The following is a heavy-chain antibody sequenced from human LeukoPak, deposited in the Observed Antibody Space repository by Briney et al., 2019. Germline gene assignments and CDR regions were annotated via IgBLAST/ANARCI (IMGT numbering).Heavy chain of an antibody. J-gene: IGHJ4*02. V-gene: IGHV3-53*01. CDR2: IYSGGST. CDR1: GFIVSSNY. Sequence: GGSLRLSCAASGFIVSSNYMSWVRQAPGKGLEWVSLIYSGGSTYYADSVKGRFTISRDNSKNTVYLQMNSLKAEDTAVYYCAREIGSAARGRWGQGTLVTVSS. D-gene: IGHD6-13*01. CDR3: AREIGSAARGR.